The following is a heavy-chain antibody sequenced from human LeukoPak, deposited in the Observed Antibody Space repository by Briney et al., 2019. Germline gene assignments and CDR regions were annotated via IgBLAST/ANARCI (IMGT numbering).Heavy chain of an antibody. CDR2: INTNTGNP. D-gene: IGHD3-10*01. CDR3: ARAQPPLLLWFGESKDDNWFDP. CDR1: GYTFTSYA. Sequence: ASVKVSCKASGYTFTSYAMNWVRQAPGQGLEWMGWINTNTGNPTYAQGFTGRFVFSLDTSVSTAYLQISSLKAEDTAVYYCARAQPPLLLWFGESKDDNWFDPWGQGTLVTVSS. J-gene: IGHJ5*02. V-gene: IGHV7-4-1*02.